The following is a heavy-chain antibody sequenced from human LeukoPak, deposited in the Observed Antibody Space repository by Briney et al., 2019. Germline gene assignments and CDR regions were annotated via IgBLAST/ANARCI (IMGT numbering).Heavy chain of an antibody. CDR2: INPNSGGT. CDR1: GYTFIDYF. J-gene: IGHJ3*02. V-gene: IGHV1-2*02. Sequence: VASVKVSCKASGYTFIDYFMHWVRQAPGQGLEWMGWINPNSGGTNYAQKLQGRVTMTTDTSTSTAYMELRSLRSDDTAVYYCARDLRRITIFGVVPHDAFDIWGQGTMVTVSS. CDR3: ARDLRRITIFGVVPHDAFDI. D-gene: IGHD3-3*01.